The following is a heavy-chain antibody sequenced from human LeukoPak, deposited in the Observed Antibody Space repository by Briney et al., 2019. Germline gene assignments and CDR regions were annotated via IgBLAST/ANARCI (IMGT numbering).Heavy chain of an antibody. CDR1: GFTFSNFA. J-gene: IGHJ4*02. V-gene: IGHV3-23*01. D-gene: IGHD2-2*01. CDR3: AKDQGQAVVPRRFDN. Sequence: GGSLRLSCAASGFTFSNFAMSWVRQAPGKGLEWVSTIYYSGGNTYSADSVKGRFTISRDNAKNTLYLQMNSLRAEDTAVYYCAKDQGQAVVPRRFDNWGQGTLVTVSS. CDR2: IYYSGGNT.